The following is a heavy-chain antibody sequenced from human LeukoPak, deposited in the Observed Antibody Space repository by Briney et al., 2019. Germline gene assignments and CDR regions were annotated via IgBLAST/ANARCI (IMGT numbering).Heavy chain of an antibody. D-gene: IGHD2-2*01. J-gene: IGHJ4*02. Sequence: SETLSLTCTVSGGSVSSGSYYWSWTRQPPGKGLEWIGYIYYSGSTNYNPSLKSRVTISVDTSKNQFSLKLSSVTAADTAVYYCARAPRGYCSSTSCYAYFDYWGQGTLVTASS. CDR2: IYYSGST. CDR1: GGSVSSGSYY. V-gene: IGHV4-61*01. CDR3: ARAPRGYCSSTSCYAYFDY.